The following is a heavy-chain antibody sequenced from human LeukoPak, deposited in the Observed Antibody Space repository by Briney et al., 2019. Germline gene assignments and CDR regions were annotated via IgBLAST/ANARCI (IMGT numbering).Heavy chain of an antibody. D-gene: IGHD3-22*01. CDR3: AKMRGYYDSTSAFDI. Sequence: GGSLRLSCAASGFTFSSYAMSWVRQAPGKGQEWVSAISGSGGSTYYADSVKGRFTISRDNSKNTLYLQMNSLRAEDTAVYYCAKMRGYYDSTSAFDIWGQGTMVTVSS. V-gene: IGHV3-23*01. CDR2: ISGSGGST. CDR1: GFTFSSYA. J-gene: IGHJ3*02.